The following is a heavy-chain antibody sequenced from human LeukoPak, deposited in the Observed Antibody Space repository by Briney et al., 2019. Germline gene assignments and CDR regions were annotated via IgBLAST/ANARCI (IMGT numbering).Heavy chain of an antibody. CDR1: GLTFRNYG. D-gene: IGHD2-2*01. CDR2: IYSGGGTTK. J-gene: IGHJ2*01. Sequence: GTPLRLSCVASGLTFRNYGFHWVRQAPGKGLEWVAIIYSGGGTTKYYAESLKDRFTITRDDSRDTLYLQMNSLRAEDTAVYYCVVILVPGGVWHFDLWGRGTLVTVPS. V-gene: IGHV3-33*03. CDR3: VVILVPGGVWHFDL.